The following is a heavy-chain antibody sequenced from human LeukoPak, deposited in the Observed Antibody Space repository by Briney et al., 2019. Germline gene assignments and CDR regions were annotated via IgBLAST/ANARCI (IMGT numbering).Heavy chain of an antibody. V-gene: IGHV3-23*01. Sequence: GGSLRLSCAASGFTFSSYAMSWVRQAPGKGLEWVSAISGSGGSTYYADSVKGRFTISRDNSKNTLYLQMNSLRAEDTALYYCAKSDYGDYAGTTFDYWGQGTLVTVSS. J-gene: IGHJ4*02. CDR1: GFTFSSYA. D-gene: IGHD4-17*01. CDR2: ISGSGGST. CDR3: AKSDYGDYAGTTFDY.